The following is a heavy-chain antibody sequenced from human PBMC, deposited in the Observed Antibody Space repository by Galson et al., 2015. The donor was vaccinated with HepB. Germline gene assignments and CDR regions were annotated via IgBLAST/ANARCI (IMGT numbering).Heavy chain of an antibody. CDR2: ISSSSSYI. D-gene: IGHD3-22*01. CDR3: ARDSNYYDSSGYPAPGVY. V-gene: IGHV3-21*01. CDR1: GFTFSSYS. Sequence: SLRLSCAASGFTFSSYSMNWVRQAPGKGLEWVSSISSSSSYIYYADSVKGRFTISRDNAKNSLYLQMNSLRAEDTAVYYCARDSNYYDSSGYPAPGVYWGQGTLVTVSS. J-gene: IGHJ4*02.